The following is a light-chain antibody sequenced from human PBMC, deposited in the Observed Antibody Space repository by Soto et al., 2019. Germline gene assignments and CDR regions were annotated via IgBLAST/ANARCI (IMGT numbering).Light chain of an antibody. V-gene: IGKV1-39*01. Sequence: IHMTQSPSSLSASVGDRVTITCRASQRITTYLNWYQQKPGKAPKLLISTAATLQVGVPSRFSGSGSGTDFTRTITTLQPEDFATYFCPQSYSTPYTFGQGTKLEI. CDR2: TAA. CDR1: QRITTY. J-gene: IGKJ2*01. CDR3: PQSYSTPYT.